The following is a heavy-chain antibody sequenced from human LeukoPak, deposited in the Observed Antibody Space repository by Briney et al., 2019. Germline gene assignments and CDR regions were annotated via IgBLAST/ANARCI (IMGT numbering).Heavy chain of an antibody. CDR2: IYYSGST. CDR3: AGKSSSWGYFDY. V-gene: IGHV4-59*01. J-gene: IGHJ4*02. Sequence: SETLSLTCTVSGGSISRDYWSWIRQPPGKGLEWIGYIYYSGSTNYNPSLKSRVTISVDTSKNQFSLKLSCVTAADTAVYYCAGKSSSWGYFDYWGQGTLVTVSS. CDR1: GGSISRDY. D-gene: IGHD6-13*01.